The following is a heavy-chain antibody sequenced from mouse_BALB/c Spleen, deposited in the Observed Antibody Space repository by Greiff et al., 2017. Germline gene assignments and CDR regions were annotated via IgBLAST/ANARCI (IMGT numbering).Heavy chain of an antibody. CDR1: GYSITSGYY. CDR3: ARDLYYGSSPNWYFDV. V-gene: IGHV3-6*02. Sequence: EVKLLESGPGLVKPSQSLSLTCSVTGYSITSGYYWTWIRQFPGNKLEWMGYISYDGSNNYNPSLKNRISITRDTSKNQFFLKLNSVTTEDTATYYCARDLYYGSSPNWYFDVWGAGTTVTVSS. D-gene: IGHD1-1*01. CDR2: ISYDGSN. J-gene: IGHJ1*01.